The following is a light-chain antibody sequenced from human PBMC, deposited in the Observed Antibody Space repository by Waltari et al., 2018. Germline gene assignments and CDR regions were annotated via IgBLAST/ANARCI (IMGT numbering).Light chain of an antibody. CDR1: RLWQRF. CDR2: EDV. J-gene: IGLJ2*01. CDR3: QVWDSRTDV. Sequence: YELTQPPSVSASPGQTASIICCADRLWQRFASWYQQKAGQFPMWVIFEDVKRPSGIPERFSGSNSGNTATLTISGTQAMDEADYYCQVWDSRTDVFGGGTKLTVL. V-gene: IGLV3-1*01.